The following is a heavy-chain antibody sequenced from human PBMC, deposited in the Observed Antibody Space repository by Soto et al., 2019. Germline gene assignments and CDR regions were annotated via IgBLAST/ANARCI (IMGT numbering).Heavy chain of an antibody. CDR2: ISHSGST. Sequence: SETLSLTCAVYGGSLSGYYWSWMLHPPGQGLEWIGEISHSGSTNYNPSLKSRVTISVDTSKIQFSLKLSSATAADTAVYYCAPGPPILKWASFRNQYYYYGMDVWGQGITVTVSS. V-gene: IGHV4-34*01. CDR3: APGPPILKWASFRNQYYYYGMDV. CDR1: GGSLSGYY. J-gene: IGHJ6*02. D-gene: IGHD2-2*02.